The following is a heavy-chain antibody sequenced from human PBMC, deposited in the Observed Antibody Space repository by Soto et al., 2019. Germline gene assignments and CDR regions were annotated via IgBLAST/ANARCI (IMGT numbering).Heavy chain of an antibody. J-gene: IGHJ4*02. D-gene: IGHD1-1*01. CDR1: GDSISTYY. CDR2: IFYSGGT. V-gene: IGHV4-59*01. Sequence: SETLSLTCTVSGDSISTYYWSWIRQPPGKGLQWIGYIFYSGGTAYNPSLKSRVTISLDMSKKQISLKLSSVTTADTATYFCARLQLVQKVIDYWGQGTLVTVSS. CDR3: ARLQLVQKVIDY.